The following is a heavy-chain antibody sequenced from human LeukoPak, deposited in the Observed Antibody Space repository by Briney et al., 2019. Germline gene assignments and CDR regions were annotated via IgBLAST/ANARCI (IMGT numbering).Heavy chain of an antibody. CDR3: ASETYYYGSGSYYLDY. Sequence: SETLSLTCTVSGGSISSYYWSWIRQPPGKGLEWIGYIYYSGSTNYNPSLKSRVTISVDTSKNQFSLKLSSVTAADTAVYYCASETYYYGSGSYYLDYWGQGTLVTVSS. CDR2: IYYSGST. D-gene: IGHD3-10*01. J-gene: IGHJ4*02. V-gene: IGHV4-59*12. CDR1: GGSISSYY.